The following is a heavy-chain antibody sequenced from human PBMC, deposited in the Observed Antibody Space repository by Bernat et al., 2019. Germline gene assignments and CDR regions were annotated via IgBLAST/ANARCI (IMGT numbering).Heavy chain of an antibody. CDR1: GGSFSGYY. D-gene: IGHD4-23*01. J-gene: IGHJ4*02. CDR3: ARGPRTTYGGNPLDY. CDR2: INHSGST. V-gene: IGHV4-34*01. Sequence: QVQLQQWGAGLLKPSETLSLTCAVYGGSFSGYYWSWIRQPPGKGLEWIGEINHSGSTNYNPSLKSRVTISVDTSKNQFSLRLSSVTAADTAGYYCARGPRTTYGGNPLDYWGQGTLVTVSS.